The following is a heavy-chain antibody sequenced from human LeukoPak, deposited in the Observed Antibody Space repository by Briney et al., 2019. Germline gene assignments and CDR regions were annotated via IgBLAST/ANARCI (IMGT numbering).Heavy chain of an antibody. CDR1: GFTFSSYW. CDR3: ARDLYYYDSSGNQYYFDY. V-gene: IGHV3-74*01. J-gene: IGHJ4*02. CDR2: IKSDGSST. D-gene: IGHD3-22*01. Sequence: GGSLRLSCAASGFTFSSYWMHWVRQAPGKGLVWVSRIKSDGSSTSYADSVKGRFTISRDNAKNTLYLQMNSLRAEDTAVYYCARDLYYYDSSGNQYYFDYWGQGTLVTVSS.